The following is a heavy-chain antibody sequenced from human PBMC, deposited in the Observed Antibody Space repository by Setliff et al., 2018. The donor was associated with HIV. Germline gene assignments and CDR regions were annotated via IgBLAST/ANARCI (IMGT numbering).Heavy chain of an antibody. V-gene: IGHV3-64D*06. Sequence: GGSLRLSCSASGFTFSSYAMHWVRQAPGKGLEYVSIITSGGSTYYADSAKGRFIISRDNSQNTLYLQMNSLRADDTAIYYCAKGFRPVDTALVSGPTYWGQGIRVTVSS. D-gene: IGHD5-18*01. J-gene: IGHJ4*02. CDR3: AKGFRPVDTALVSGPTY. CDR2: ITSGGST. CDR1: GFTFSSYA.